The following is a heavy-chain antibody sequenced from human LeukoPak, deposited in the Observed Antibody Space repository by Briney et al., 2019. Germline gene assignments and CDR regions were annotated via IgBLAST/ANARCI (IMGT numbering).Heavy chain of an antibody. CDR2: IYYSGSP. D-gene: IGHD3-16*01. Sequence: SETLSLTCTVSSGSISSSSYYWGWIRQPPGKGLEWIGSIYYSGSPYYNPSLKSRVTISVDTSKNQFSLKLSSVTAADTAVYYCARLSLGQLRAFDIWSQGTMVTVSS. V-gene: IGHV4-39*01. CDR1: SGSISSSSYY. J-gene: IGHJ3*02. CDR3: ARLSLGQLRAFDI.